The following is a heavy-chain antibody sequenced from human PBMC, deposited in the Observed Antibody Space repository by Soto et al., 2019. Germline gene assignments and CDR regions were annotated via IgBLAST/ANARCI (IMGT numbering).Heavy chain of an antibody. CDR1: GYTFTSYG. D-gene: IGHD6-19*01. CDR2: ISAYNGNT. J-gene: IGHJ5*02. V-gene: IGHV1-18*01. CDR3: ARSLAVADYNWFDP. Sequence: ASVKVSCKASGYTFTSYGISWVRQAPGQGLEWMGWISAYNGNTNYAQKLQGRVTMTTDTSTSTAYMELRSLRSDDTAVYYCARSLAVADYNWFDPWSQGTLVTVSS.